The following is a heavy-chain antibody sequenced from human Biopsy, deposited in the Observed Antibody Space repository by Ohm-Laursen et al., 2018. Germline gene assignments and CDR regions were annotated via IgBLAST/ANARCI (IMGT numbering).Heavy chain of an antibody. V-gene: IGHV4-61*01. CDR2: VYYSGTT. CDR1: GGSVSDSFHF. CDR3: TRDVKRYCRDSSCYTGYFGMDV. Sequence: SQTLSLTCAVSGGSVSDSFHFWSWIRQPPGTGLEWIGNVYYSGTTNYNPSLKSRVTVSIDTSKNQFSLKLSSVTAADTAVYFCTRDVKRYCRDSSCYTGYFGMDVWGQGTTVTVSS. J-gene: IGHJ6*02. D-gene: IGHD2-2*01.